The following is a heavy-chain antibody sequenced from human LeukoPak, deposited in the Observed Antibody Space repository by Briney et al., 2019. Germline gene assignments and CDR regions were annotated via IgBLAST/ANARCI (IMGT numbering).Heavy chain of an antibody. CDR2: IIPIFGTA. J-gene: IGHJ5*02. Sequence: SVKVSCKASGGTFSSYAISWVQQAPGQGLEWMGGIIPIFGTANYAQKFQGRVTITADESTSTAYMELSSLRSEDTAVYYCARSPDNWFDPWGQGTLVTVSS. CDR3: ARSPDNWFDP. CDR1: GGTFSSYA. V-gene: IGHV1-69*01.